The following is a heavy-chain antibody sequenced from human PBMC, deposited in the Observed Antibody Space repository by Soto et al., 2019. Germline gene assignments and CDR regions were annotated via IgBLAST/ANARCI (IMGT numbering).Heavy chain of an antibody. CDR3: ARDLAAATVGWFDP. CDR1: GGTFSSYA. CDR2: ISAYNGNT. Sequence: ASVKVSCKASGGTFSSYAISWVRQAPGQGLEWMGWISAYNGNTNYAQKLQGRVTMTTDTSTSTAYMELRSLRSDDTAVYYCARDLAAATVGWFDPWGQGTLVTVSS. J-gene: IGHJ5*02. D-gene: IGHD6-13*01. V-gene: IGHV1-18*01.